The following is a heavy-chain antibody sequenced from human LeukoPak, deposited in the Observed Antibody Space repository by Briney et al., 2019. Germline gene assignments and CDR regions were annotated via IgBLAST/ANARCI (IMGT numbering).Heavy chain of an antibody. V-gene: IGHV1-8*01. CDR1: GYTFTSYD. CDR3: ARGVLVYCSSTGCYQRFDP. Sequence: GASVKVSCKASGYTFTSYDINWVRQATGQGLEWMGWMNPNSGNTGYAQKFQGRVTMTRNTSISTAYMELSSLRSEDTAVYYCARGVLVYCSSTGCYQRFDPWGQGTLVTVSS. J-gene: IGHJ5*02. D-gene: IGHD2-2*01. CDR2: MNPNSGNT.